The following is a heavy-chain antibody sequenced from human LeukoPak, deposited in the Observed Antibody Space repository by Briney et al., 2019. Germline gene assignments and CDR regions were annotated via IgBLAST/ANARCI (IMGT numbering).Heavy chain of an antibody. CDR3: ARETYSYGQLFDY. Sequence: GGSLRLSCAASGFTFSSYSMNWVRQAPGKGLEWVSSISSSSSYIYYADSVKGRFTISRGNAKNSLYLQMNSLRAEDTAVYYCARETYSYGQLFDYWGQGTLVTVSS. V-gene: IGHV3-21*06. CDR2: ISSSSSYI. J-gene: IGHJ4*02. D-gene: IGHD5-18*01. CDR1: GFTFSSYS.